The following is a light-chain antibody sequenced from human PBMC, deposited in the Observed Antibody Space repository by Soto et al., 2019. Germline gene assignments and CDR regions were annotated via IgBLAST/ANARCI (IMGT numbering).Light chain of an antibody. CDR2: DVS. CDR3: KQFNSYPIT. Sequence: AIQLTQSPSSLSASVGDRVTITCRASQDIRGALAWYQQKPGKAPKMLIYDVSTLESGVPSRFSGSSSGTDFTLTISSLQPEDFATYYCKQFNSYPITFGQGTRLEIK. V-gene: IGKV1-13*02. J-gene: IGKJ5*01. CDR1: QDIRGA.